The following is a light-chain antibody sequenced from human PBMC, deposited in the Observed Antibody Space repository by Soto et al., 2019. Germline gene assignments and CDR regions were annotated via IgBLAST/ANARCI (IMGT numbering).Light chain of an antibody. CDR2: DVG. J-gene: IGLJ1*01. V-gene: IGLV2-14*03. CDR3: SSFTSSMTNV. Sequence: QSALTQPASVSGSPGESITISCTGTSSDVGGYNSVSWYQHNPGKAPKLILSDVGDRPSGVSHRFSGSKSGNTASLTISGLQAADEADYICSSFTSSMTNVFVSGTTLTVL. CDR1: SSDVGGYNS.